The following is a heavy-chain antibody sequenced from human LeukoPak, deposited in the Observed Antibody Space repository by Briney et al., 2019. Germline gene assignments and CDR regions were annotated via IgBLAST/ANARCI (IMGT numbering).Heavy chain of an antibody. CDR1: GLIFRGHA. D-gene: IGHD6-19*01. CDR3: AKGYSSGWTPFDY. V-gene: IGHV3-23*01. Sequence: GGSLRLSCEASGLIFRGHAMIWVRQAPGKGLEGGSGIGDSGEIERYADSVKGRFTISRDNFRNTVYLEMRSMRPEDTAVYYCAKGYSSGWTPFDYWGQGTQVTVSS. CDR2: IGDSGEIE. J-gene: IGHJ4*02.